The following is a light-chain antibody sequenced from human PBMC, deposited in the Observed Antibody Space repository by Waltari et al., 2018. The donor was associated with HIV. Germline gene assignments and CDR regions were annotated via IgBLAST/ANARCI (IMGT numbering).Light chain of an antibody. V-gene: IGKV3-15*01. CDR1: QSVSSN. CDR3: QQYSNWPRT. Sequence: EVVMTQSPATLSVSPGDRATLSCRARQSVSSNLALYQQKPGQPPRLRIYAGYTMATGIAARFSGRGSGTEFSLTISSLQSEDYAVDYCQQYSNWPRTFGQGTKVEIK. J-gene: IGKJ1*01. CDR2: AGY.